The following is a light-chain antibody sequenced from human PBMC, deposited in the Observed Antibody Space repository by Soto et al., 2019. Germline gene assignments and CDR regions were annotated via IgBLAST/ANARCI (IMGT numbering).Light chain of an antibody. CDR2: AAS. Sequence: DIQMTQSPSSLSASVGDRVTITCRASQSISSYLNWYQQKPGKAPKLLIYAASSLQSGVPSRFSGSGSGTDFTFTISSLQPEDIATYYCQQYDNLLGTFGQGTKLEIK. J-gene: IGKJ2*01. CDR3: QQYDNLLGT. V-gene: IGKV1-33*01. CDR1: QSISSY.